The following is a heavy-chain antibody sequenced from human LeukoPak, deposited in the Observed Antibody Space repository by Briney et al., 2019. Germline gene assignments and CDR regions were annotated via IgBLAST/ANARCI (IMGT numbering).Heavy chain of an antibody. D-gene: IGHD6-19*01. V-gene: IGHV1-18*01. J-gene: IGHJ4*02. CDR3: ARGSATIQQGYSSGWYGSFDY. CDR1: GYTFTSYG. Sequence: AAVKVSCKASGYTFTSYGISWVRQAPVQGLEWMGWISAYNGNTNYAQKLQGRVTMTTDTSTSTAYMELRSLRSDDTAVYYCARGSATIQQGYSSGWYGSFDYWGQGTLVTVSS. CDR2: ISAYNGNT.